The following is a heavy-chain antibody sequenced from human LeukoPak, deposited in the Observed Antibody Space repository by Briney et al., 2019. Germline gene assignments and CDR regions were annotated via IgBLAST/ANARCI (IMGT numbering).Heavy chain of an antibody. CDR3: ARGSRYRDYFDY. J-gene: IGHJ4*02. CDR1: GGTFTSYA. V-gene: IGHV1-69*01. CDR2: IIPIFGTA. Sequence: SVKVPCKASGGTFTSYAISWGRQAPGQGLEWMGGIIPIFGTANYAQKFQGRATITADESTSTAYMELSSLRSEDTAVYYCARGSRYRDYFDYWGQGTLVTVSS. D-gene: IGHD1-1*01.